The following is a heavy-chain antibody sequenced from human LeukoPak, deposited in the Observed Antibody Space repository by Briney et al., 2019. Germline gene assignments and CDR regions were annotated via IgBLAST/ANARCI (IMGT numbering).Heavy chain of an antibody. CDR3: ARQYLYDFWSGYYGY. J-gene: IGHJ4*02. D-gene: IGHD3-3*01. CDR1: GYTFTGYY. V-gene: IGHV1-2*02. CDR2: INPNSGGT. Sequence: ASVKVSCKASGYTFTGYYMHWVRQAPGQGLEWMGWINPNSGGTNYAQKFQGRVTMTTDTSISTAYKELSRLRSDDTAVYYCARQYLYDFWSGYYGYWGQGTLVTVSS.